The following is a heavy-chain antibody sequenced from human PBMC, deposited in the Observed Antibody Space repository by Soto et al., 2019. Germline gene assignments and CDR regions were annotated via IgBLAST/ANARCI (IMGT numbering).Heavy chain of an antibody. Sequence: QMQLVQSGAEVKKPGASVKVSCKASGYTFTRHYIHWVRQAPGQGLEWMGIINSSGGHTNYAQKYQGRVVLISDTSTSTVYMELSSLRSEDTAVYYFARALLAAGSDALDIWGQGTMVTVSS. CDR1: GYTFTRHY. CDR3: ARALLAAGSDALDI. J-gene: IGHJ3*02. V-gene: IGHV1-46*01. CDR2: INSSGGHT. D-gene: IGHD6-13*01.